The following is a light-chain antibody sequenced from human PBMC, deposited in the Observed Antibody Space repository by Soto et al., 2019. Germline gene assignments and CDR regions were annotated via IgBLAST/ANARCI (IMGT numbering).Light chain of an antibody. CDR3: CSYTRSRTVV. CDR1: SNDVGIYNL. J-gene: IGLJ2*01. Sequence: QSVLTQPASVSGSPGQSITISCTGTSNDVGIYNLVSWCQQHPGKAPKLIIYEGIKRPSGVSDRFSGSKSGNTASLTISGLQAEDEANYYCCSYTRSRTVVFGGGTKVTVL. V-gene: IGLV2-23*01. CDR2: EGI.